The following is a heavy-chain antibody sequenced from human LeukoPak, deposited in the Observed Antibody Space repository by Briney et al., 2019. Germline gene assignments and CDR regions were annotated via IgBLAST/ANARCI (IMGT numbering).Heavy chain of an antibody. V-gene: IGHV3-21*04. CDR1: GFTFSSYS. D-gene: IGHD3-22*01. Sequence: GGSLRLSCAASGFTFSSYSMNWVRQAPGKGLEWVSSISSSSSYIYYADSVKDRFTISRDNAKNSLYLQMNSLRAEDTAVYYCARVDYYDSSGYYEEVRYYYMDVWGKGTTVTISS. CDR3: ARVDYYDSSGYYEEVRYYYMDV. J-gene: IGHJ6*03. CDR2: ISSSSSYI.